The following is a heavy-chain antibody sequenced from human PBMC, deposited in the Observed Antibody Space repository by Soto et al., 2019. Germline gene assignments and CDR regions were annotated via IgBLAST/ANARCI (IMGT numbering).Heavy chain of an antibody. CDR2: ISSSSSYI. V-gene: IGHV3-21*01. D-gene: IGHD6-19*01. J-gene: IGHJ4*01. Sequence: GGSLRLSCAASGFTFSSYSMNWVRQAPGKGLEWVSSISSSSSYIYYADSVKGRFTISRDNAKNSLYLQMNSLRAEDTAVYYCELVVTGYRSGRPEKTLVCRGHGTLVTVAS. CDR1: GFTFSSYS. CDR3: ELVVTGYRSGRPEKTLVC.